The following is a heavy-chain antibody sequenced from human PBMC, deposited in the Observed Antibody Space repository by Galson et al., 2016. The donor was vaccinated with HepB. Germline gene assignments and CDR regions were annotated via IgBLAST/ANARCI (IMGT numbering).Heavy chain of an antibody. J-gene: IGHJ4*02. V-gene: IGHV3-23*01. CDR3: ARTWYYGSASTFDL. CDR1: GFTFSIYT. CDR2: ITAGGGTT. D-gene: IGHD3-10*01. Sequence: SLRLSCAASGFTFSIYTMSWVRQAPGRGLEWLSAITAGGGTTYYADAAKGRFTIARDNSKNTVYRQMNSLTAEDTAVYYCARTWYYGSASTFDLWGQGTLVSVSS.